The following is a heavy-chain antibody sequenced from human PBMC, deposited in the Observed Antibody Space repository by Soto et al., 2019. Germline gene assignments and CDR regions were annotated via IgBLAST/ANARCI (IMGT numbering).Heavy chain of an antibody. Sequence: QVQLVQSGAEVKKPGASVKVSCKASGYSFTAYYMHWVRQAPGQGLEWMGWINPNSGCTKNSPKFQGRVTMTRDTSVTTVYMEVSWLRSDDTAVYYCARDWGQNSGYVWGQGTLVTVSS. V-gene: IGHV1-2*02. CDR2: INPNSGCT. CDR1: GYSFTAYY. J-gene: IGHJ4*02. CDR3: ARDWGQNSGYV. D-gene: IGHD5-12*01.